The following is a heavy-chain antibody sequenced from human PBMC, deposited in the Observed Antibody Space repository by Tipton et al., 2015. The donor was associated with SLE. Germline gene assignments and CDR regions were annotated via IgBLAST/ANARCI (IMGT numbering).Heavy chain of an antibody. CDR1: GFTFDDFG. CDR2: ISWNSGRI. D-gene: IGHD4-17*01. CDR3: AKVGPLTYGDTDYYGMDV. V-gene: IGHV3-9*01. J-gene: IGHJ6*02. Sequence: SLRLSCAASGFTFDDFGMHWVRQAPGKGLEWVSGISWNSGRIDYADSVKDRFTTSRDNAKRSLYLQMDSLRPEDTALYYCAKVGPLTYGDTDYYGMDVWGQGTTVTVSS.